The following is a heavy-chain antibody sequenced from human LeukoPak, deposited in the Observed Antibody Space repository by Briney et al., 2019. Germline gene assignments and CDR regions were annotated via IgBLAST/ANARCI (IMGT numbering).Heavy chain of an antibody. CDR3: ARERGITIFGVVITGSGYYGRDV. J-gene: IGHJ6*02. CDR1: GFTFSSYA. V-gene: IGHV3-30-3*01. CDR2: ISYDGSNK. Sequence: PGGSLRLSCAASGFTFSSYAMRWVRPAPGKGLEWVAVISYDGSNKYYADSVKGRFTISRDNSKNTLYLQMNSLRAEDTAVYYCARERGITIFGVVITGSGYYGRDVWGQGTTVTVSS. D-gene: IGHD3-3*01.